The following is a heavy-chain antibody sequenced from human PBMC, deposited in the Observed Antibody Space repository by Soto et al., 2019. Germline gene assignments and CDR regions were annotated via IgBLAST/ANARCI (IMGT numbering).Heavy chain of an antibody. V-gene: IGHV3-23*01. CDR2: ISGSGGST. Sequence: GGSLRLSCAASGFTFSSYAMSWVRQAPGKGLEWVSAISGSGGSTYYADSVKGRFTISRDNSKNTLYLQMNSLRAEDTAVYYSANSRSYDFWSGYYYDEPFDYWGQGTLVTVSS. CDR3: ANSRSYDFWSGYYYDEPFDY. J-gene: IGHJ4*02. CDR1: GFTFSSYA. D-gene: IGHD3-3*01.